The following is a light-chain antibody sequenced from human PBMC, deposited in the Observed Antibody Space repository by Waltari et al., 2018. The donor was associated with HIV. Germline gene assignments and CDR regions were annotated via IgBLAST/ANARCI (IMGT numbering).Light chain of an antibody. Sequence: QSALTQPASVSGSPGQSITISCTGTYNYVGRYNYVSWYHQHPGKAPRLLIYEVTNRPSGVSNRFSGSKSGNTASLTISGLQVEDEAVYYCCSYTVTGTLNWVFGGGTKLTVL. J-gene: IGLJ3*02. V-gene: IGLV2-14*03. CDR3: CSYTVTGTLNWV. CDR1: YNYVGRYNY. CDR2: EVT.